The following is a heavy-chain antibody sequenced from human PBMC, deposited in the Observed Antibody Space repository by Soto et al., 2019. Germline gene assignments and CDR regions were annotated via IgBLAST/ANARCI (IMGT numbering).Heavy chain of an antibody. CDR3: TRDWTGNTCPCMDV. CDR2: VSGSGAKT. V-gene: IGHV3-23*01. CDR1: GFTFSTYA. J-gene: IGHJ6*02. D-gene: IGHD2-8*02. Sequence: EVQLLESGGGLVQPGGSLRLSCTASGFTFSTYAMTWFRQAPGKGLEWVSTVSGSGAKTYYADSVRGRFTISRDNSKDTLYLKMNSLTAEDTATYYYTRDWTGNTCPCMDVWGQWNTVTVSS.